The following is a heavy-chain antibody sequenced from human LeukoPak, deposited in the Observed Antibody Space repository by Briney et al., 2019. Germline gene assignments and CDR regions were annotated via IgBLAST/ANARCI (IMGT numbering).Heavy chain of an antibody. J-gene: IGHJ4*02. CDR1: GFTFSSYA. Sequence: PGGSLRLSCAGSGFTFSSYAMSWVRQAPGKGLEWVSAISDSGDYTYYADSVNGRFTISRDNSKNTLYLHVDSLRAEDTAVYYCAKDTSIGKYCTSGVCSPFDYWGQGTLVTVSS. D-gene: IGHD2-8*01. V-gene: IGHV3-23*01. CDR2: ISDSGDYT. CDR3: AKDTSIGKYCTSGVCSPFDY.